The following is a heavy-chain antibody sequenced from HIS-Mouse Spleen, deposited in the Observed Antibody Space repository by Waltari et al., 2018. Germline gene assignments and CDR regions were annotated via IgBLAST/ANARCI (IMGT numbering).Heavy chain of an antibody. CDR3: ARDANYALDY. D-gene: IGHD1-7*01. CDR1: GGSISSSSYY. CDR2: IYYSGST. V-gene: IGHV4-39*07. J-gene: IGHJ4*02. Sequence: QLQLQESGPGLVKPSETLSLTCPVSGGSISSSSYYWGWIRQPPGKGLEWIGSIYYSGSTYYNPSLKSRVTISVDTSKNQFSLKLSSVTAADTAVYYCARDANYALDYWGQGTLVTVSS.